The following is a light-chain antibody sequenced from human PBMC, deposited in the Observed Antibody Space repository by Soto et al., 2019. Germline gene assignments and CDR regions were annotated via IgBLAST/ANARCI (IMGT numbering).Light chain of an antibody. CDR1: SSDVGAYDF. CDR3: PSYPRSSTVV. J-gene: IGLJ2*01. Sequence: QSALTQPASVSGSPGQSITISCTGTSSDVGAYDFVSWYQHHPGKAPKFIIYDVSNRPSGVSNRFSGSKSGNTASLTISVLQADDEADYYCPSYPRSSTVVFGGGTKLTVL. CDR2: DVS. V-gene: IGLV2-14*03.